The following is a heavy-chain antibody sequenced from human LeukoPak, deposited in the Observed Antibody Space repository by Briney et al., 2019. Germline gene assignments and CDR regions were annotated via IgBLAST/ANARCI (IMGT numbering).Heavy chain of an antibody. CDR2: IYYSGST. J-gene: IGHJ5*02. Sequence: SETLSLTCTVSGGSISSNTYYWGWIRQPPGKGLEWIGSIYYSGSTYYNPSLKSRVTISVDTSKNQFSLKLSSVTAADTAVYYCAARLLDPWGQGTLVTVSS. V-gene: IGHV4-39*07. CDR3: AARLLDP. CDR1: GGSISSNTYY. D-gene: IGHD6-6*01.